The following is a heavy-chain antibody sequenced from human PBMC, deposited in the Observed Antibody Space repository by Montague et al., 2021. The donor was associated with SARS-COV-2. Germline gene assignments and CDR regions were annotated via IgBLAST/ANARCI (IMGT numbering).Heavy chain of an antibody. V-gene: IGHV4-59*01. CDR2: IYYTGST. CDR1: GGSIGTYY. J-gene: IGHJ6*02. D-gene: IGHD4-17*01. Sequence: SETLSLTCTVSGGSIGTYYWNWIRQSPGKGLEWLCYIYYTGSTKYSPSLKSRVTISMDTSRDQLSLRLKSVTAADTAVYYCARDNYGDWGYYGLDVWGQGTTVIVSS. CDR3: ARDNYGDWGYYGLDV.